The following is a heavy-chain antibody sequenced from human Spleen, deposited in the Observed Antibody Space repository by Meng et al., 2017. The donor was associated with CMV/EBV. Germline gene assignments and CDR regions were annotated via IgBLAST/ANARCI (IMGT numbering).Heavy chain of an antibody. J-gene: IGHJ4*02. D-gene: IGHD5-12*01. CDR1: GGSISSSSYY. V-gene: IGHV4-39*07. CDR3: ARDRASGYDDY. Sequence: TVSGGSISSSSYYWGWIRQPPGKGLEWIGSIYYSGSTYYNPSLKSRVTISVDTSKNQFSLKLSSVTAADTAVYYCARDRASGYDDYWGQGTLVTVSS. CDR2: IYYSGST.